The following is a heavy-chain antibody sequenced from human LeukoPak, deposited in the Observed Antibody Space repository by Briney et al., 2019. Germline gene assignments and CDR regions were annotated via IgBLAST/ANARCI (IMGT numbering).Heavy chain of an antibody. V-gene: IGHV3-30*14. D-gene: IGHD2-15*01. Sequence: GGSLRLSCAASGFTFSSYAMHWVRQAPGKGLEWVAVISYDGSNKYYADSVKGRFTISRDNSKNTLYLQVSSLRAEDTAVYYCVRRVVVSPDYWGQGTLVTVSS. CDR3: VRRVVVSPDY. J-gene: IGHJ4*02. CDR1: GFTFSSYA. CDR2: ISYDGSNK.